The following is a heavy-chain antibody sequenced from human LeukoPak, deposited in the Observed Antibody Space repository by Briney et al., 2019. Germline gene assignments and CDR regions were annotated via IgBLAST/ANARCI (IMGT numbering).Heavy chain of an antibody. CDR2: IYHRGST. J-gene: IGHJ4*02. Sequence: SETLCLTCIVSGYYISGGYYWGWIRQPPGKGLEWIGSIYHRGSTYYNPSLQSRVTILVDTSKNQFSLKLSSVTAADTAVYYCAREAPIVATIVVFDYWGQGTLVTVSS. D-gene: IGHD5-12*01. V-gene: IGHV4-38-2*02. CDR1: GYYISGGYY. CDR3: AREAPIVATIVVFDY.